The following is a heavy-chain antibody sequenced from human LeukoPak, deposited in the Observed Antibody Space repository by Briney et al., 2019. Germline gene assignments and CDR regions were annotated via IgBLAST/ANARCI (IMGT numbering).Heavy chain of an antibody. J-gene: IGHJ4*02. CDR3: ASPLDSSGYFYV. Sequence: GASLRLSCAASGFTFSSYWMDWVRQAPGKGLVWVSRINGDGSSTNYADSVKGRFTVSRDNAKSTLYLQMNSLRAEDTAVYYCASPLDSSGYFYVWGQGTLVTVSS. CDR1: GFTFSSYW. D-gene: IGHD3-22*01. V-gene: IGHV3-74*01. CDR2: INGDGSST.